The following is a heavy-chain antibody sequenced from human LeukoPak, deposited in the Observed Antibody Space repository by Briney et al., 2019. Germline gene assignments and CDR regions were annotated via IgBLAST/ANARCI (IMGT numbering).Heavy chain of an antibody. J-gene: IGHJ4*02. CDR1: GFTFSSYA. CDR2: ISYDRSNR. D-gene: IGHD2-21*01. V-gene: IGHV3-30-3*01. CDR3: ARVSYPG. Sequence: PGRSLKLSCAASGFTFSSYAMHWVRQAPGKGLEWVAVISYDRSNRYYADSMKGRFTISRDDSKNTLYLQMNSLRPEDTAVYYCARVSYPGWGQGTLVTVSS.